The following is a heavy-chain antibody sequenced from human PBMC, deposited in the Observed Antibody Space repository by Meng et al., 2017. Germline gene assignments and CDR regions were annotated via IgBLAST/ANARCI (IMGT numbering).Heavy chain of an antibody. D-gene: IGHD2-15*01. Sequence: AVQVSCKASGGTFRSDSISWVRQPPGRGREWVGWIIPSFGASNYAQKFQGRVTITADESTSTAYMELSSLSSEDTAVYYCARGGTGEPDKAPDIVVVVAATDANNYYYYGMDVWGQGTTVTVSS. CDR2: IIPSFGAS. V-gene: IGHV1-69*13. CDR1: GGTFRSDS. CDR3: ARGGTGEPDKAPDIVVVVAATDANNYYYYGMDV. J-gene: IGHJ6*02.